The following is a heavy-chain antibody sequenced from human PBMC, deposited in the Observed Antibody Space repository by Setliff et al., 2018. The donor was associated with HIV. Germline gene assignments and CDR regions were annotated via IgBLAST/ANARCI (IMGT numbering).Heavy chain of an antibody. CDR2: ISAYNGNT. CDR3: ARDVDYTDAFDI. J-gene: IGHJ3*02. D-gene: IGHD4-4*01. CDR1: GHTFANSY. V-gene: IGHV1-18*04. Sequence: ASVKVSCKASGHTFANSYLHWVRQGPGQGLEWMGWISAYNGNTNYAQKLQGRVTMTTDTSTSTAYMELRSLRSDDTAVYYCARDVDYTDAFDIWGQGTMVTVSS.